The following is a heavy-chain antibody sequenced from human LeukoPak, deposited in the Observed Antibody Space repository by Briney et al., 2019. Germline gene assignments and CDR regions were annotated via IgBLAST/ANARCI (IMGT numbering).Heavy chain of an antibody. CDR2: IKTDGSEK. V-gene: IGHV3-7*01. J-gene: IGHJ1*01. D-gene: IGHD3-22*01. CDR3: ATYSSLNRREFQY. CDR1: GFTFSNYW. Sequence: GGSLRLSCEGSGFTFSNYWMGWVRQAPGKGLQWVANIKTDGSEKYYVDSVKGRFTISRDNAKNSLCLQMNSLRAEDTAVYHCATYSSLNRREFQYWGQGTLLTASS.